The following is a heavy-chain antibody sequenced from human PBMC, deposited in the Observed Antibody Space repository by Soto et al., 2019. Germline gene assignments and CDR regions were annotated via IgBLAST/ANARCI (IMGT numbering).Heavy chain of an antibody. CDR3: ARSLFRRGSDFVIFDL. Sequence: GESLNISCKPSAYNFAGYWLVWVRQMPGRGLELMGIIYPGDSDTRYSPSFQGQVTCSADKSISTAYVQWSSLKDSDTGIYYCARSLFRRGSDFVIFDLWGQGSLVTVSS. CDR1: AYNFAGYW. J-gene: IGHJ5*02. V-gene: IGHV5-51*03. D-gene: IGHD1-26*01. CDR2: IYPGDSDT.